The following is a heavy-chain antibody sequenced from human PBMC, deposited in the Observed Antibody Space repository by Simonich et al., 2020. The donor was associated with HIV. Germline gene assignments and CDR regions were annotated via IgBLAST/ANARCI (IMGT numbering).Heavy chain of an antibody. Sequence: QVQLQQWGAGLLKPSETLSLTCAVYGGSFSGYYWSWIRQPPGEGLGWIGEINHSESRNYNPSLKSRVTVSVDTSKNQFSLKLSSVTAADTAVYYCARGFYQRLYYFDYWGQGTLVTVSS. J-gene: IGHJ4*02. V-gene: IGHV4-34*01. CDR1: GGSFSGYY. CDR2: INHSESR. CDR3: ARGFYQRLYYFDY. D-gene: IGHD2-2*01.